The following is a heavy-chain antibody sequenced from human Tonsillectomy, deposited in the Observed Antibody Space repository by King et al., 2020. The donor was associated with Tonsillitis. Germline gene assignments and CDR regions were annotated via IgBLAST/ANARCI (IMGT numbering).Heavy chain of an antibody. CDR3: ARHYATNTHFDH. J-gene: IGHJ4*02. CDR2: LYSGDSI. Sequence: VQLVESGGGLVQPGGSLRLSCAASGFTVSNTYMSWVRQAPGKGLEWVSVLYSGDSIDYTDSVKGRFTISRDNSKNMVYLQLNNLRAEDTAVYYCARHYATNTHFDHWGQGTLVTVSS. V-gene: IGHV3-66*04. D-gene: IGHD1-1*01. CDR1: GFTVSNTY.